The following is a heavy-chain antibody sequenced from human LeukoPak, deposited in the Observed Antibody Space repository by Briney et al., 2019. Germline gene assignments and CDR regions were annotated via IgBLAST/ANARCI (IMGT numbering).Heavy chain of an antibody. Sequence: PGGSLRLSCAASGFTFRSYWMHWVRQAPGKGLVWVSGINSDGSSTTYADSVKGRFTISRDNAKNTLYLQMNSLRAEDTAVYYCARGTGSYYSLGYWGQGTLVTVSS. CDR3: ARGTGSYYSLGY. CDR1: GFTFRSYW. CDR2: INSDGSST. V-gene: IGHV3-74*01. D-gene: IGHD1-26*01. J-gene: IGHJ4*02.